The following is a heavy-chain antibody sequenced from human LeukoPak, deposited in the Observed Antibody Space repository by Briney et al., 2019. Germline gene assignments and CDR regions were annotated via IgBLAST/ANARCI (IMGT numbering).Heavy chain of an antibody. V-gene: IGHV1-18*01. J-gene: IGHJ5*02. Sequence: WXRXXPXXXVEWMASITAYNRNTNYAQKLQGRVTMTTDTSTSTAYMELRSLRSDDTAVYYCARGMVEQWGGRFDPWGQGTLVTVSS. CDR2: ITAYNRNT. CDR3: ARGMVEQWGGRFDP. D-gene: IGHD6-19*01.